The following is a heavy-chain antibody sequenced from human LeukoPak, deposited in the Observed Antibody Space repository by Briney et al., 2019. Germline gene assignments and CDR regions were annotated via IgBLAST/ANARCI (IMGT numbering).Heavy chain of an antibody. CDR3: ATPTRGYSSGWYDY. CDR1: GYSLTELS. CDR2: FDPEDGET. J-gene: IGHJ4*02. Sequence: ASVKVSCKVSGYSLTELSMHWVRQAPGKGLEWMGGFDPEDGETIYAQKFQGRVTMTEDTSTDTAYMELSSLRSEDTAVYYCATPTRGYSSGWYDYWGQGTLVTVSS. D-gene: IGHD6-19*01. V-gene: IGHV1-24*01.